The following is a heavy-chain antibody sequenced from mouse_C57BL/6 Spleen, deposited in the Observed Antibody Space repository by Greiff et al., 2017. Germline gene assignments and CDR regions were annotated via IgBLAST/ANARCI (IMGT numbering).Heavy chain of an antibody. CDR1: GYSITSGYY. D-gene: IGHD2-3*01. J-gene: IGHJ3*01. CDR2: ISYDGSN. CDR3: ARVDGYYLAWFAY. Sequence: EVKLVESGPGLVKPSQSLSLTCSVTGYSITSGYYWNWIRQFPGNKLEWMGYISYDGSNNYNPSLKNRISITRDTSKNQFFLKLNSVTTEDTATYYCARVDGYYLAWFAYWGQGTLVTVSA. V-gene: IGHV3-6*01.